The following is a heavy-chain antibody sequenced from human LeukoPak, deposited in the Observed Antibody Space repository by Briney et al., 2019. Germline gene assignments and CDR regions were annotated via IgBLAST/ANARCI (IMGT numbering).Heavy chain of an antibody. CDR1: GYTFTSYD. Sequence: ASVKVSCKASGYTFTSYDINWVGQATGQGLEWMGWMSPNSGNTGYAQKFQGRVTMTRNTSISTAYMELSSLRSEDTAVYYCARAVAAAGMVAFDIWGQGTMVTVSS. V-gene: IGHV1-8*01. D-gene: IGHD6-13*01. CDR2: MSPNSGNT. J-gene: IGHJ3*02. CDR3: ARAVAAAGMVAFDI.